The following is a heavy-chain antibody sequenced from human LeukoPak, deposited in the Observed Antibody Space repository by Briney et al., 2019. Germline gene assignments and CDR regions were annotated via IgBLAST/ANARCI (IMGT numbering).Heavy chain of an antibody. V-gene: IGHV4-59*01. CDR1: GGSISSYY. CDR3: ARAEREPIFDY. J-gene: IGHJ4*02. CDR2: IYYSGST. Sequence: PSETLSLTCTVSGGSISSYYWSWIRQPPGKGLEWIGYIYYSGSTNYNPSLKSRVTISVDTSKNQFSLKLSSVTAADTAVYYCARAEREPIFDYWGQGTLVTVSS.